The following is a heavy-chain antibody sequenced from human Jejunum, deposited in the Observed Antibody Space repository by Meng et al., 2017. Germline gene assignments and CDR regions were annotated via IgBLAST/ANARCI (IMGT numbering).Heavy chain of an antibody. CDR2: ISGSGGST. D-gene: IGHD1-26*01. J-gene: IGHJ4*01. CDR3: ASIMSRIAGATGRADY. Sequence: GESLKISCAASGFTFSSYAMSWVRQAPGKGLEWVSGISGSGGSTYYADSVKGRLTISRDNSKNTLYLEMNSLRAEDTAVYYCASIMSRIAGATGRADYWGQG. CDR1: GFTFSSYA. V-gene: IGHV3-23*01.